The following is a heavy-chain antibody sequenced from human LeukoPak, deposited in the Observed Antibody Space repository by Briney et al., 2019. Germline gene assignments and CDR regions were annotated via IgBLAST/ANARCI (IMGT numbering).Heavy chain of an antibody. D-gene: IGHD5-18*01. CDR1: GFTVSTNC. CDR2: IYSGGTT. CDR3: ARVDTVMAYYFDL. Sequence: GRSLRLSCAASGFTVSTNCMTWVRQAPGKGLEWVSTIYSGGTTYYADSVMGRFTISRHNSRSTLYLQMNSLRAEDTAVYYCARVDTVMAYYFDLWGQGTLVTVSS. J-gene: IGHJ4*02. V-gene: IGHV3-53*04.